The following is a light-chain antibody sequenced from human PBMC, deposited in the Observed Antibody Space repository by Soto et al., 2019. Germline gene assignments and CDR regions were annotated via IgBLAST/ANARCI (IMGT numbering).Light chain of an antibody. Sequence: SYELTQPPSVSGAPGQTARITCGGNNIGSKSVHWYQQKPGQAPVLVVYDDSDRPSGIPERFSGSNSGNTATLTISRVEAGDEADYYCQVWDSSVVFGGGTKVTVL. J-gene: IGLJ2*01. CDR1: NIGSKS. CDR2: DDS. V-gene: IGLV3-21*02. CDR3: QVWDSSVV.